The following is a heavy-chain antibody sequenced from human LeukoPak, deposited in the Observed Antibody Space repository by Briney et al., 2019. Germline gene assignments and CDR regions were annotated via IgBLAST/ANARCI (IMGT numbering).Heavy chain of an antibody. J-gene: IGHJ5*02. CDR3: ARGGLVLQCFNSLFSEWGFDP. V-gene: IGHV1-18*01. CDR1: GYTFTSHG. Sequence: ASVKVSCKASGYTFTSHGISWLRQDPGQGLEWLGLISAYNGNTNYAQKLQGRVDMTTATSTSTAHVELRSLRSDDTAVYRCARGGLVLQCFNSLFSEWGFDPWGRGTLVTVSS. D-gene: IGHD3-9*01. CDR2: ISAYNGNT.